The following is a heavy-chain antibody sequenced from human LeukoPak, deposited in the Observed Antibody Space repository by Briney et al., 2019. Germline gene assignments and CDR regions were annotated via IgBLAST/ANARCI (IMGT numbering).Heavy chain of an antibody. J-gene: IGHJ4*02. Sequence: GGSLRLSCAASGFTFSSYAMYWVRQAPGKGLEYFSSISSNGGRTYYANSVKGRFTISRDNSKNTLSLQMGSMRPADMAVYYCARVRGSFFFDFWGQGTLVTVSS. V-gene: IGHV3-64*01. CDR1: GFTFSSYA. D-gene: IGHD1-26*01. CDR2: ISSNGGRT. CDR3: ARVRGSFFFDF.